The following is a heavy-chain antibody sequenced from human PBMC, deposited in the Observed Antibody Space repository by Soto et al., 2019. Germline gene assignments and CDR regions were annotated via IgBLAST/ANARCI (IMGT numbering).Heavy chain of an antibody. V-gene: IGHV4-34*01. CDR3: AGLIGRTTRLWYYYYGMDV. D-gene: IGHD1-7*01. CDR2: INHSGST. J-gene: IGHJ6*02. Sequence: SGTLSLTSAVYGGSFRVYYWGGIRQPPGKGLEWIGEINHSGSTNYNPSLKSRVTISVDTSKNQFSLKLSSVTAADTAVYYCAGLIGRTTRLWYYYYGMDVWGQGTTVTVSS. CDR1: GGSFRVYY.